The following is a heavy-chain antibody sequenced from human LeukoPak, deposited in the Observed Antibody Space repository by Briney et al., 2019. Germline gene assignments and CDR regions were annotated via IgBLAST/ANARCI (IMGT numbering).Heavy chain of an antibody. CDR1: GFTFSSYN. D-gene: IGHD4-17*01. CDR3: AIDYGDYVY. V-gene: IGHV3-21*01. J-gene: IGHJ4*02. CDR2: ISSSTSYI. Sequence: GGSLRLSCAASGFTFSSYNMAWVRQAPGKGREWGSSISSSTSYIYYADSLKGRFTISRDNAKNSLYLQMNSLRAEDTAVYYCAIDYGDYVYWGQGTLVTVSS.